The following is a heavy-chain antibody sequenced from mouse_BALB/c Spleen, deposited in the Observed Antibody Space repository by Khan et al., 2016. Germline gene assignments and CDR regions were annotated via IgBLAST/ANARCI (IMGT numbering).Heavy chain of an antibody. Sequence: QVRLQQSGPELVKPGTSVRISCKAAGYTFTNYYIHWLKQGPGQGLEWIGWIFPGNVNTKFNEKFKGKATLTVDTSSTTVYMHLSSLTSEDSAVYFCARHYRYSWFVYWGQGTLVTVSA. CDR3: ARHYRYSWFVY. CDR1: GYTFTNYY. CDR2: IFPGNVNT. V-gene: IGHV1S56*01. J-gene: IGHJ3*01. D-gene: IGHD2-14*01.